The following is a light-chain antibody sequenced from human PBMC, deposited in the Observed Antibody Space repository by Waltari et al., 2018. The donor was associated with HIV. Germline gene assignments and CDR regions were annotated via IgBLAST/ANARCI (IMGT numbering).Light chain of an antibody. CDR2: GAS. CDR3: QEYDSYSKVT. Sequence: EIVMTQSPATLSVSPGERATLSCRASQSVSSNLAWYQQKPGQAPRLLIYGASTRATGIPARFSGSGSGTEFTLTISSLQSEDFATYYCQEYDSYSKVTFGGGTEVEIK. V-gene: IGKV3-15*01. CDR1: QSVSSN. J-gene: IGKJ4*01.